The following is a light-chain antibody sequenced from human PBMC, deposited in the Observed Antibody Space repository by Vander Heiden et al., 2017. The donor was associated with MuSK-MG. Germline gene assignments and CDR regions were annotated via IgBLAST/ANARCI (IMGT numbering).Light chain of an antibody. CDR1: RSDVVSYIL. Sequence: HSALPYPASVSGSPGQPLTISCPAARSDVVSYILASWYQQHPGKAPKLMIYEGSKRPSGVAKRFSGSKSGNTASLTIAGLQAEDEADYYCCSYGGSSTPWVFGGGTKLTVL. J-gene: IGLJ3*02. CDR2: EGS. V-gene: IGLV2-23*01. CDR3: CSYGGSSTPWV.